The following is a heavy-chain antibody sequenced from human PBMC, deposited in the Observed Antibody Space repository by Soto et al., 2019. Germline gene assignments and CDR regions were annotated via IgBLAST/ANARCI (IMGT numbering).Heavy chain of an antibody. CDR1: GYTFTSYG. CDR2: ISAYSGNT. D-gene: IGHD3-16*01. V-gene: IGHV1-18*01. J-gene: IGHJ4*02. Sequence: GASVKVSCKASGYTFTSYGISWVRQAPGQGLEWMGWISAYSGNTNYAQKLQGRVTMTTDTSTSTAYMELRSLRSDDTAVYYCARVLNLGELWPCDFDYWGQGTLVTVSS. CDR3: ARVLNLGELWPCDFDY.